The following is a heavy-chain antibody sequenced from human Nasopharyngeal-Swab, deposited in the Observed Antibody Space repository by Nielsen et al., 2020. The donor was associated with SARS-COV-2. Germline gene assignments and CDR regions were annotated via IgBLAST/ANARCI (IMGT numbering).Heavy chain of an antibody. V-gene: IGHV4-4*07. Sequence: SETLSLTCSVSGDSRGNFYWSWIRQPAGKGLEWIGRVYLSGSTYYNPSFRGRVTMSLDTSYNQLSLRLSSVTADDTAVYYCARSPRGTRVWPYHFDSWGQGTLVTVSS. D-gene: IGHD2-2*01. J-gene: IGHJ4*02. CDR2: VYLSGST. CDR1: GDSRGNFY. CDR3: ARSPRGTRVWPYHFDS.